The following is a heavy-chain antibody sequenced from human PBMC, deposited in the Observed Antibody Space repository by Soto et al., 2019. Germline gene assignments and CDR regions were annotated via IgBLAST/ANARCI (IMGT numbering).Heavy chain of an antibody. J-gene: IGHJ6*02. CDR2: MLYSGLT. CDR3: APLSVSLSGPYGIHV. D-gene: IGHD2-15*01. CDR1: GYSVSSSDYY. Sequence: SETLSLTCSVSGYSVSSSDYYWGWIRQPPGKGLEWIGSMLYSGLTYYNPSLKSRVTLSVDTSKNQFSVRLNSVTASDTAVYYCAPLSVSLSGPYGIHVWGQGTTVTVSS. V-gene: IGHV4-39*01.